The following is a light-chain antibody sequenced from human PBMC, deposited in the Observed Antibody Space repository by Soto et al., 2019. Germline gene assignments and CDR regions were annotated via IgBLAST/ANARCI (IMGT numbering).Light chain of an antibody. Sequence: EIVLTQSPAPLYLSPGEIATLSCRASQTFSSHLAWYQQKPGQAPRLLIYDASKRANGIPARFSGRGSGTDYTLTISSQEPEDFAVDDCQQRSNGPPVIICGQGTRLEIK. CDR3: QQRSNGPPVII. V-gene: IGKV3-11*01. CDR1: QTFSSH. J-gene: IGKJ5*01. CDR2: DAS.